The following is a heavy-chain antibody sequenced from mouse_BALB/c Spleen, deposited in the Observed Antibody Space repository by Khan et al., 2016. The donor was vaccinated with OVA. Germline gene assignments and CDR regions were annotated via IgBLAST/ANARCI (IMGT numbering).Heavy chain of an antibody. CDR2: INPSPGST. CDR1: GYTFTTYW. V-gene: IGHV1-7*01. CDR3: TRDRIDY. Sequence: VQLQQSGAELAKPGASVKMSCKASGYTFTTYWMHWVTQTPGQGLEWIGYINPSPGSTYYTATFNDRSTLSADNSSRTPFLPLRSLTSEDSAVYYCTRDRIDYWGQGTTLTVSS. J-gene: IGHJ2*01.